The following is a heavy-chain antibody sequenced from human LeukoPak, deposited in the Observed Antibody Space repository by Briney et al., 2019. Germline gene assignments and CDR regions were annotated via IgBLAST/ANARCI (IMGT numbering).Heavy chain of an antibody. J-gene: IGHJ4*02. Sequence: PSETLSLTCTVSGGSISSYYWSWIRQPPGKGLEWTGYIYYSGSTNYNPSLKSRVTISVDTSKNQFSLKLSSVTAADTAVYYCARGIKRWLQLGYFDYWGQGTLVTVSS. D-gene: IGHD5-24*01. CDR3: ARGIKRWLQLGYFDY. CDR1: GGSISSYY. V-gene: IGHV4-59*01. CDR2: IYYSGST.